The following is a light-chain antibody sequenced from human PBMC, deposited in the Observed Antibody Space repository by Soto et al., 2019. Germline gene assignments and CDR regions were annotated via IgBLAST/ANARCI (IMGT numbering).Light chain of an antibody. J-gene: IGKJ4*01. Sequence: EIVLTQSPSTLSVYPGERATRSCRASQSVSSNLAWYQQKPGQAPRLLIYGASSRATGIPDRLGGSGSGTDFTLTISRLEPEDFAVYYCQQYGSSPLTFAGRTTVDIK. CDR3: QQYGSSPLT. V-gene: IGKV3-20*01. CDR1: QSVSSN. CDR2: GAS.